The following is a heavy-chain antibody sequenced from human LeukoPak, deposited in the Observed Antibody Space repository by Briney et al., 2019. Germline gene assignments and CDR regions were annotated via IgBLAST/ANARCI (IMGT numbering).Heavy chain of an antibody. J-gene: IGHJ4*02. D-gene: IGHD6-19*01. CDR3: ARTLGSGRLFDY. Sequence: PSETLSLTCTVSGGSISSYYWSWIRQPPGKGLEWIGFIYYSGSTNYNPSLKSRVTISVDTSKNQFSLKLSSVTAADTAVYYCARTLGSGRLFDYWGQGTLVTVSS. CDR1: GGSISSYY. V-gene: IGHV4-59*01. CDR2: IYYSGST.